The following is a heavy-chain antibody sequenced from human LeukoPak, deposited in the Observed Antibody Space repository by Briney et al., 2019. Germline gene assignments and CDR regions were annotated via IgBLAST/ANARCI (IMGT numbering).Heavy chain of an antibody. Sequence: GGSLRLSCAASGFTFSSYWMHWVRPAPGRGLLWVSRIKSDGSITSYADSVKGRFTISRDNSKNTLYLQMNSLRAEDTAVYYCAREASSGWYDYWGQGTLVTVSS. D-gene: IGHD6-19*01. J-gene: IGHJ4*02. CDR3: AREASSGWYDY. CDR2: IKSDGSIT. V-gene: IGHV3-74*01. CDR1: GFTFSSYW.